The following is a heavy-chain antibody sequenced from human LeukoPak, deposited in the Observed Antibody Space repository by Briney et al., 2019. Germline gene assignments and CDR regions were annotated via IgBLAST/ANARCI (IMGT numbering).Heavy chain of an antibody. CDR1: GYSFTSYW. Sequence: GESLKISCKGSGYSFTSYWIGWVRQMPGKGLELMGIIYPGASDAKYSPSFQGQVTISADKSISTAYLQWSSLKASDTAMYYCASRYCSGGICYLNWGQGTLVTVSS. J-gene: IGHJ4*02. V-gene: IGHV5-51*01. CDR3: ASRYCSGGICYLN. D-gene: IGHD2-15*01. CDR2: IYPGASDA.